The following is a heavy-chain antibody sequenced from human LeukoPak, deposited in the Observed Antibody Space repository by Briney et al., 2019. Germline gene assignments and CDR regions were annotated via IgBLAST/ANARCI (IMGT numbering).Heavy chain of an antibody. CDR3: ARDKICGGDCFYYYYMDV. CDR1: GFTFSSYW. CDR2: ISSSSSTI. J-gene: IGHJ6*03. D-gene: IGHD2-21*01. V-gene: IGHV3-48*01. Sequence: GGSLRLSCAASGFTFSSYWMSWVRQAPGKGLEWVSYISSSSSTIYYADSVKGRFTISRDNSKNTLYLQMNSLRAEDTAVYYCARDKICGGDCFYYYYMDVWGKGTTVTVSS.